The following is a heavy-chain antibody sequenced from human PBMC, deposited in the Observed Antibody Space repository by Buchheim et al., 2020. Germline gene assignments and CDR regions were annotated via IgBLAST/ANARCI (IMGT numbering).Heavy chain of an antibody. CDR2: IYYSGNT. Sequence: QVQLQESGPGLVKPSETLSLTCTVSGGSISSYYWSWIRQPPGKGLEWIGYIYYSGNTNYNPSLKSRVTISVDTSKNQFSLKLSSVTAADTAVYYCAREDYDSSGYYDYWGQGTL. J-gene: IGHJ4*02. D-gene: IGHD3-22*01. V-gene: IGHV4-59*01. CDR3: AREDYDSSGYYDY. CDR1: GGSISSYY.